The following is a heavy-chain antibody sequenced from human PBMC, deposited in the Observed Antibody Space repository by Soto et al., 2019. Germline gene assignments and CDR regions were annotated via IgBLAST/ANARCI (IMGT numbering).Heavy chain of an antibody. CDR2: IYYSGST. J-gene: IGHJ4*02. CDR3: AREKQLWPPYFDY. Sequence: SETLSLTCTVSGGSISSGGYYWSWIRQHPGKGLEWIGYIYYSGSTYYNPSLKSRVTISVDTSKNQFSLKLSPVTAADTAVYYCAREKQLWPPYFDYWGQGTLVTVS. CDR1: GGSISSGGYY. V-gene: IGHV4-31*03. D-gene: IGHD5-18*01.